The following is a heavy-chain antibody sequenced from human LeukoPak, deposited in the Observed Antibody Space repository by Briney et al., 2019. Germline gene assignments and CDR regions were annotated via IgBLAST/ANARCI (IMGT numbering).Heavy chain of an antibody. CDR1: GFTFSSYG. V-gene: IGHV3-33*01. CDR2: IWYDGSNK. Sequence: PGGSLRLSCAASGFTFSSYGMHWVRQAPGKGLEWVAVIWYDGSNKYYADSVKGRFTISRDNSKNTLYLQMNSLRAEDTAVYYCARDLSILAWVRGYYFDYWGQGTLVTVSS. D-gene: IGHD3-10*01. CDR3: ARDLSILAWVRGYYFDY. J-gene: IGHJ4*02.